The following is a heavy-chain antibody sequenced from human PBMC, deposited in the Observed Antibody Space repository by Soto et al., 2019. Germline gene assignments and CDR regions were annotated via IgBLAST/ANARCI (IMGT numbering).Heavy chain of an antibody. Sequence: SETLSLTCAVYGGSFSGYYWSWIRQPPGKGLEWIGEINHSGSTNYNPSLKSRVTISVDTSKNQFSLKLSSVTAADTAVYYCARGLVFPSIAVAGTRVYDYWGQGTLVTVSS. J-gene: IGHJ4*02. V-gene: IGHV4-34*01. D-gene: IGHD6-19*01. CDR2: INHSGST. CDR3: ARGLVFPSIAVAGTRVYDY. CDR1: GGSFSGYY.